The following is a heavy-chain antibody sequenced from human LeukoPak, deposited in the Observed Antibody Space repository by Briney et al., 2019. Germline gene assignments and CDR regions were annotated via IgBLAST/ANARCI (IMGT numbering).Heavy chain of an antibody. CDR1: GYTFIDYA. J-gene: IGHJ4*02. D-gene: IGHD4-23*01. CDR3: ARGAYGGSSAMDY. V-gene: IGHV1-18*01. Sequence: VASVKVSCKASGYTFIDYAITWVRQAPGQGLQWMGWISTYNADTIYAQNLQGRVTMTTDTYTSTAYMEVRSLRSDDTAVYFCARGAYGGSSAMDYWGQGTLVTVSS. CDR2: ISTYNADT.